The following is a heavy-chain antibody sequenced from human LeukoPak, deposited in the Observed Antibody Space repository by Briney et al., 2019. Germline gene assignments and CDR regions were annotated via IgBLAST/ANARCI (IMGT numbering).Heavy chain of an antibody. CDR1: GFSVSLNY. Sequence: GGSLRLSCAASGFSVSLNYMNWVRQAPGKGLEWVSILYSGSDTYYADSVKGRFTISRDSSKNMLFLHMNSLRAEDTAVYYCARVGDHFHWYLDLWGRGTLVTVSS. CDR2: LYSGSDT. CDR3: ARVGDHFHWYLDL. D-gene: IGHD3-3*02. V-gene: IGHV3-53*01. J-gene: IGHJ2*01.